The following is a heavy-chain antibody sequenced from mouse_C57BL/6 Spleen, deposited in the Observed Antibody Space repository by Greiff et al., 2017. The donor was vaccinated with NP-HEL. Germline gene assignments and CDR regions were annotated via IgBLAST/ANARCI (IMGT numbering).Heavy chain of an antibody. CDR1: GFSFNTYA. CDR3: VRHDLNWPYYAMDY. J-gene: IGHJ4*01. Sequence: EVKLMESGGGLVQPKGSLKLSCAASGFSFNTYAMNWVRQAPGKGLEWVARIRSKSNNYATYYADSVKDSFTISRDDSESMNYLQMNNLKAENTAMYNYVRHDLNWPYYAMDYWGQGTSVTVSS. D-gene: IGHD4-1*02. V-gene: IGHV10-1*01. CDR2: IRSKSNNYAT.